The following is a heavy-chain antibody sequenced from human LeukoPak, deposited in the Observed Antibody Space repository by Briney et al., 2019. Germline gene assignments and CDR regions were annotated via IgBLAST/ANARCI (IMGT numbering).Heavy chain of an antibody. D-gene: IGHD6-6*01. CDR1: GGSISSSGSH. CDR3: ARVMAARREDLNWFDP. CDR2: VYCSGNT. V-gene: IGHV4-39*07. J-gene: IGHJ5*02. Sequence: SETLSLTCTVSGGSISSSGSHWGWIRQPPGKGLEWIGSVYCSGNTYNPSLKSRVTISVDTSKNQFSLNLTSVNAADTAIYYCARVMAARREDLNWFDPWGQGTLVTVSS.